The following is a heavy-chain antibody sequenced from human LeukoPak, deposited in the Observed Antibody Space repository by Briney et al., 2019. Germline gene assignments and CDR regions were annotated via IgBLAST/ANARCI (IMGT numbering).Heavy chain of an antibody. CDR3: AKSNTYYYDSSPDY. V-gene: IGHV3-23*01. D-gene: IGHD3-22*01. J-gene: IGHJ4*02. CDR1: GFTFSSYA. CDR2: ISGSGGST. Sequence: GGSLRLSCAASGFTFSSYAMSWVRQAPGKGLEWVSAISGSGGSTYYAGSVKGRFTISRDNSKNTLYLQMNSLRAEDTAVYYCAKSNTYYYDSSPDYWGQGTLVTVSS.